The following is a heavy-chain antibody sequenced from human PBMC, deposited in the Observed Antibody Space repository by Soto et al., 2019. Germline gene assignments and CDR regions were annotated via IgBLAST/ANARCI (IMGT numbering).Heavy chain of an antibody. V-gene: IGHV1-69*04. D-gene: IGHD2-15*01. CDR3: ARDRYCSGGSCVGIDY. Sequence: SVKVSCKASGGTFSSYTISWVRQAPGQGLEWMGRIIPILGIANYAQKFQGRVTITADKSTSTAYMELSSLRSEDTAVYYCARDRYCSGGSCVGIDYWGQGTLVTVSS. CDR2: IIPILGIA. CDR1: GGTFSSYT. J-gene: IGHJ4*02.